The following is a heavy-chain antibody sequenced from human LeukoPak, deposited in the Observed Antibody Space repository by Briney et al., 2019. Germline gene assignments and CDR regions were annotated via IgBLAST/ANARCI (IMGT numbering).Heavy chain of an antibody. J-gene: IGHJ3*02. V-gene: IGHV3-48*04. CDR1: GFTFSTYS. D-gene: IGHD3-10*01. CDR3: ARSRGFGELLGAFDI. CDR2: ISSGSNTI. Sequence: GGSLRLSCVASGFTFSTYSMNWVRQAPGKGLEWISYISSGSNTIYNADSVKGRFTISRDNAKNSLYLQMNSLRAEDTAVYYCARSRGFGELLGAFDIWGQGTMVTVSS.